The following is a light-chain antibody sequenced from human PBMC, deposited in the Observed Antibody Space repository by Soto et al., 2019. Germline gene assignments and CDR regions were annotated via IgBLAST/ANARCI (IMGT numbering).Light chain of an antibody. Sequence: EIVLTQSPGTLSLSPGERATLSCRASQSVSSSYLAWYQQKPGQAPRLLIYGAFSRATGIPDRISGSGSGTDFTLTISRLEPEYFAVYYCQQYGSSPYTFGQGTKLEIK. CDR1: QSVSSSY. CDR2: GAF. CDR3: QQYGSSPYT. J-gene: IGKJ2*01. V-gene: IGKV3-20*01.